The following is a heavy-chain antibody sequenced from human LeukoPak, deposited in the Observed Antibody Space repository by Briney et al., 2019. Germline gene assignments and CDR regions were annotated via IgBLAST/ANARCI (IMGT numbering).Heavy chain of an antibody. J-gene: IGHJ6*03. CDR1: GGSISSSSYY. Sequence: PSETLSLTCTVSGGSISSSSYYWGWIRQPPGKGLEWIGSIYYTGSTYYNPSLKSRVTISVDTSKNQFSLKLSSVTAADTAVYYCARVIYYYGSGSYHHYYYYVDVWGKGTTVTVSS. V-gene: IGHV4-39*07. CDR3: ARVIYYYGSGSYHHYYYYVDV. D-gene: IGHD3-10*01. CDR2: IYYTGST.